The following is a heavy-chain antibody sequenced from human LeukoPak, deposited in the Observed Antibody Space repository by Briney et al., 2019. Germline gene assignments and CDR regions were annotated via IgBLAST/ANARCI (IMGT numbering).Heavy chain of an antibody. D-gene: IGHD6-13*01. V-gene: IGHV3-53*01. Sequence: GGSLRLSCTASGFSVSHNYMNWVRQAPGKGLEWVALIYSGGNTHYADSVKGRFTISRDNSKNTLYLQMSSLRVEDTAVYYCTRDTPGITASVSGGWGQGTLVTVSS. CDR2: IYSGGNT. J-gene: IGHJ4*02. CDR1: GFSVSHNY. CDR3: TRDTPGITASVSGG.